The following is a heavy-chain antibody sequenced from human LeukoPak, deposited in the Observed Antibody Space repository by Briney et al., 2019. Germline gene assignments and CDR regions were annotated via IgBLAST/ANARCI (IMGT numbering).Heavy chain of an antibody. Sequence: SQTLSLTCTVSGGSISSGSYYWSWVRQPAGKGVEWIGRIYTSGSTNYKPSLKSRVTISVDTSKNQFSLKLSSVTAADTAVYYCASGLGVYYDSSGYELGYWGQGTLVTVSS. D-gene: IGHD3-22*01. CDR1: GGSISSGSYY. V-gene: IGHV4-61*02. CDR2: IYTSGST. CDR3: ASGLGVYYDSSGYELGY. J-gene: IGHJ4*02.